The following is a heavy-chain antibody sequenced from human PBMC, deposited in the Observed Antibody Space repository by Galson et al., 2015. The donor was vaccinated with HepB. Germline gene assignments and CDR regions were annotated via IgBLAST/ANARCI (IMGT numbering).Heavy chain of an antibody. CDR1: GFTFSSYA. CDR2: TSNSGGSR. J-gene: IGHJ4*02. D-gene: IGHD3-22*01. CDR3: AKYDSGACYYARADY. V-gene: IGHV3-23*01. Sequence: SLRLSCAASGFTFSSYAMSWVRQPPGKGLEWVASTSNSGGSRYYADSVKGRFTISRDNSKTTLYLQMNSLRAEDTAVYYCAKYDSGACYYARADYWGQGTLVTASS.